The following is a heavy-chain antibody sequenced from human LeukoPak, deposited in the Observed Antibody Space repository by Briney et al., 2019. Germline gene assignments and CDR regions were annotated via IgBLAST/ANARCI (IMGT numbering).Heavy chain of an antibody. CDR2: MNPNSGNT. CDR3: ARFKLGYCSGGSCLNWFDP. Sequence: GASVKVSCKASGYTFTSYDINWVRRATGQGLEWMGWMNPNSGNTGYAQKFQGRVTMTRNTSISTAYMELSSLRSEDTAVYYCARFKLGYCSGGSCLNWFDPWGQGTLVTVSS. J-gene: IGHJ5*02. CDR1: GYTFTSYD. D-gene: IGHD2-15*01. V-gene: IGHV1-8*01.